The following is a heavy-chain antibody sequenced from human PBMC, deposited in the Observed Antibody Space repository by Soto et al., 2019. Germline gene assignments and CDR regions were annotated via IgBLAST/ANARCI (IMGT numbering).Heavy chain of an antibody. CDR3: ARATRYDVVVPADKNYYYYGMDV. D-gene: IGHD2-2*01. CDR2: IIPIFGTA. CDR1: GGTFSSYA. V-gene: IGHV1-69*13. Sequence: ASVKVSCKASGGTFSSYAISWVRQAPGQGLEWMGGIIPIFGTANYAQKFQGRVTITADESTSTAYMELSSLRSEDTAVYYCARATRYDVVVPADKNYYYYGMDVWGQGTTVTVSS. J-gene: IGHJ6*02.